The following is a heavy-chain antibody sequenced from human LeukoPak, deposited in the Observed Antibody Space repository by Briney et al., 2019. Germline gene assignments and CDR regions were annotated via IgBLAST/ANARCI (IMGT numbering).Heavy chain of an antibody. CDR1: GGSISSSSYY. D-gene: IGHD6-13*01. Sequence: KPAETLSLTCTVSGGSISSSSYYWGWIRQPPGKGLEWIGSIYYSGSTYYNPSLKSRFTISVDTSKNQFSLKLSSVTAADTAVYYCARDIPPIIAAAAHDAFDIWGQGTMVTVSS. V-gene: IGHV4-39*07. CDR3: ARDIPPIIAAAAHDAFDI. J-gene: IGHJ3*02. CDR2: IYYSGST.